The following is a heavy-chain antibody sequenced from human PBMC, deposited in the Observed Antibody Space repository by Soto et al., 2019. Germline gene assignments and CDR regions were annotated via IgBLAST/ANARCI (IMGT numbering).Heavy chain of an antibody. J-gene: IGHJ4*02. CDR2: ISGSGGST. D-gene: IGHD3-16*01. V-gene: IGHV3-23*01. Sequence: GGSLRLSCTGSGFPFDDFAINWVRQAPGQGLEWVSAISGSGGSTYYADSVKGRFTISRDNSKNTLYLQMNSLRAEDTAVDYCAKEGGTYVEMALHWGQGTLVTVSS. CDR1: GFPFDDFA. CDR3: AKEGGTYVEMALH.